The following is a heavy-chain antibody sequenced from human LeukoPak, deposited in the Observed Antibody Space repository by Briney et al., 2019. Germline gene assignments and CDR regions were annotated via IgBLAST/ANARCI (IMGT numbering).Heavy chain of an antibody. CDR1: GGSISSGGYS. CDR3: ARAGALRYCSSTSCPPDV. V-gene: IGHV4-30-2*01. D-gene: IGHD2-2*01. Sequence: SQTLSLTCAVSGGSISSGGYSWSWIRQPPGKGLGWIGYIYHSGSTYYNPSLKSRVTISVDRSKNQFSLKLSSVTAADTAVYYCARAGALRYCSSTSCPPDVWGQGTTVTVSS. CDR2: IYHSGST. J-gene: IGHJ6*02.